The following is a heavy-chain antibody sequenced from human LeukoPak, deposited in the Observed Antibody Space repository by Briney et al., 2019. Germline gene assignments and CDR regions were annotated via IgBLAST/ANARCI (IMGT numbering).Heavy chain of an antibody. J-gene: IGHJ4*02. Sequence: SETLSLTCAVSGGSISSGGYSWSWIRQPPGKGLEWIGYIYHSGSTYYNPSLKSRVTILVDRSKNQFSLKLSSVTAADTAVYYCARGDYYFDYWGQGTLVTVSS. CDR1: GGSISSGGYS. CDR2: IYHSGST. V-gene: IGHV4-30-2*01. CDR3: ARGDYYFDY.